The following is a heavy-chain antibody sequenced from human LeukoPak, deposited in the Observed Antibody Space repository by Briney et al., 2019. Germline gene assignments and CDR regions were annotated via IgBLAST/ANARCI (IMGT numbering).Heavy chain of an antibody. J-gene: IGHJ4*02. D-gene: IGHD3-22*01. Sequence: SVKVSCKASGGTFSSYAISWVRQAPGQGLEWMGRIIPILGIANYAQKFQGRVTITADKSTSTAYMELSSLRSEDTAVYYCTYDSSGYYAPYFDYWGQGTLVTVSS. CDR2: IIPILGIA. V-gene: IGHV1-69*04. CDR1: GGTFSSYA. CDR3: TYDSSGYYAPYFDY.